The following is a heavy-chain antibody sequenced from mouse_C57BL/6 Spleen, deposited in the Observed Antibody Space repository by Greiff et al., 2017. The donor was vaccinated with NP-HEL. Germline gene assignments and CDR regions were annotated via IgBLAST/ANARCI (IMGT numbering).Heavy chain of an antibody. Sequence: VQLQQSGPELVKPGASVKISCKASGYTFTDYYMNWVKQSHGKSLEWIGDINPNNGGTSYNQKFKGKATLTVDKSSSTAYMELRSLTSEDSAVYYCAREGVGGFDYWGQGTTLTVSS. CDR3: AREGVGGFDY. CDR2: INPNNGGT. D-gene: IGHD1-1*02. V-gene: IGHV1-26*01. CDR1: GYTFTDYY. J-gene: IGHJ2*01.